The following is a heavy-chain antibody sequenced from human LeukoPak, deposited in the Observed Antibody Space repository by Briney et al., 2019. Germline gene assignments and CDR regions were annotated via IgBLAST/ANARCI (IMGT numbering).Heavy chain of an antibody. Sequence: GGSLRLSCAASEFSISNSAMSWVRQAPGKGLEWGSLIIASSGSTFYAESVKGRFTISRDISRNTLYLQMNSLRADDTAVYYCAKGAYDYIEMGYFDYWGQGTLVTVSS. CDR1: EFSISNSA. V-gene: IGHV3-23*01. CDR3: AKGAYDYIEMGYFDY. J-gene: IGHJ4*02. D-gene: IGHD5-12*01. CDR2: IIASSGST.